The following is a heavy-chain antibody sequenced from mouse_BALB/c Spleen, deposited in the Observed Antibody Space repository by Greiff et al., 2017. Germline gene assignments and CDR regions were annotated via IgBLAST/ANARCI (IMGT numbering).Heavy chain of an antibody. J-gene: IGHJ1*01. D-gene: IGHD1-1*01. CDR1: GFTFSSYT. CDR3: ARLYGSSPSYWYFDV. Sequence: DVKLVESGGGLVKPGGSLKLSCAASGFTFSSYTMSWVRQTPEKRLEWVATISSGGGNTYYPDSVKGRFTISRDNAKNNLYLQMSSLRSEDTALYYWARLYGSSPSYWYFDVWGAGTTVTVSS. V-gene: IGHV5-9*03. CDR2: ISSGGGNT.